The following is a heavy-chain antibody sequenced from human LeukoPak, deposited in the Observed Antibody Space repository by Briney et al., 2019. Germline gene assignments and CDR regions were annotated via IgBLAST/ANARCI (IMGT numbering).Heavy chain of an antibody. CDR3: AREAISGSYYNVYGY. CDR1: GGSFSGYY. Sequence: PSETLSLTCAVYGGSFSGYYWSWIRQPPGKGLEWIGEINHSGSTNYNPSLKSRVTISVDTSKNQFSLKLSSVTAADTAVYYCAREAISGSYYNVYGYWGQGTLVTVSS. CDR2: INHSGST. D-gene: IGHD3-10*01. J-gene: IGHJ4*02. V-gene: IGHV4-34*01.